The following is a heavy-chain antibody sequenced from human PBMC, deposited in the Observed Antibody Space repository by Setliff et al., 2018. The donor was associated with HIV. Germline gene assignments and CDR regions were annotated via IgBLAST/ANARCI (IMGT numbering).Heavy chain of an antibody. CDR2: IHHSGSS. D-gene: IGHD4-4*01. Sequence: PSETLSLTCTVSGGSISGYYWTWIRQPPGKGLEWIGYIHHSGSSDYTPSLRSRVTMSVDTSKNQFSLKWTSVTAADTAVYYCAREHDYSNYRRLDSWGQGILVTVSS. J-gene: IGHJ4*02. CDR1: GGSISGYY. V-gene: IGHV4-4*08. CDR3: AREHDYSNYRRLDS.